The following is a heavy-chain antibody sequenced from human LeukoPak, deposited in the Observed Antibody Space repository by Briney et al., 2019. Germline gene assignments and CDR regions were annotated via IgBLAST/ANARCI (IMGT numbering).Heavy chain of an antibody. D-gene: IGHD2-15*01. J-gene: IGHJ3*02. CDR1: GYTLTELS. Sequence: ASVKVSCKVSGYTLTELSMHWVRQAPGKGLEWMGGFDPEDGETIYAQKFQGRVTMTEDTSTDTAYMELSSLRSEDTAVYYCATDLGGRLAATSGAFDIWGQGTMVTVSS. CDR2: FDPEDGET. CDR3: ATDLGGRLAATSGAFDI. V-gene: IGHV1-24*01.